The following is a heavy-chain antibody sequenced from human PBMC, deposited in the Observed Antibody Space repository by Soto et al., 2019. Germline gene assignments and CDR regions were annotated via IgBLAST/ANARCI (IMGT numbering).Heavy chain of an antibody. CDR2: IYYSGST. CDR1: GGSISSYY. V-gene: IGHV4-59*01. CDR3: ARFTLEGYDPNYFEY. J-gene: IGHJ4*02. D-gene: IGHD5-12*01. Sequence: SETLSLTCTVSGGSISSYYWSWIRQPPGKGLEWIGYIYYSGSTNYNPSLKSRVTISVDTSKNQFSLKLSSVTAADTAVYYCARFTLEGYDPNYFEYWGQGTLVTVSS.